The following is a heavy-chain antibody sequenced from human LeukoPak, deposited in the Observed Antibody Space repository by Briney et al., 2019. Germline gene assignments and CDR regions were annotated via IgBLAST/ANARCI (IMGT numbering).Heavy chain of an antibody. CDR3: ARDVPGSIGTTARFDP. CDR2: ISTYNGNT. J-gene: IGHJ5*02. Sequence: GASVKVSCKSSGYTSSSYGFSWMRQAPGQGLEWMGWISTYNGNTSYAQKFQGRVTMTTDTSTSTAYMELRSLRSDDTAVYYCARDVPGSIGTTARFDPWGQGTLVTVSS. CDR1: GYTSSSYG. V-gene: IGHV1-18*01. D-gene: IGHD1-1*01.